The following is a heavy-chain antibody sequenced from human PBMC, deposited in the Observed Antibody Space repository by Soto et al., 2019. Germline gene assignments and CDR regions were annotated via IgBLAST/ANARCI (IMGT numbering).Heavy chain of an antibody. Sequence: EVQLLESGGGLVQPGGSLRLSCAASEFSFSTYAMSWVRQAPGKGLEWVSSISGGGANTYYVDSVKGRFTISRDNSKNTLYLQMNSLRAEDTAVYYCANLWERVRGDSWGQGTLVTVSS. CDR3: ANLWERVRGDS. J-gene: IGHJ4*02. D-gene: IGHD3-10*01. V-gene: IGHV3-23*01. CDR2: ISGGGANT. CDR1: EFSFSTYA.